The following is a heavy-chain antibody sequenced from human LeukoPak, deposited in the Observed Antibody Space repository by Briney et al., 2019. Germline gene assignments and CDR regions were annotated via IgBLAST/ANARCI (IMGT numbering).Heavy chain of an antibody. J-gene: IGHJ5*01. CDR1: GGSISGYY. D-gene: IGHD3-10*01. CDR3: ARGPPDFYNSGSYYNGYNWFDS. CDR2: IYYTGST. V-gene: IGHV4-59*01. Sequence: SETLSLTYTVSGGSISGYYWSWIRQPPGRGLEWIGYIYYTGSTNYNPSLKSRLTVSVDKSKNQFSLKLSSVTAADTAVYYCARGPPDFYNSGSYYNGYNWFDSWGQGTLVTVSS.